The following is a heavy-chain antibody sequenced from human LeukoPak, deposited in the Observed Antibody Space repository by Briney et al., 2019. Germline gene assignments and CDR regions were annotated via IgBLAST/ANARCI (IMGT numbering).Heavy chain of an antibody. Sequence: NPGGSLRLSCAASGFTFSSYSMNWVRQAPGKGLEWVSSISSSSSYIYYADSVKGRFTISRDNAKNSLHLQMNSLRAEDTAVYYCARDRGSSSYLVDWFDPWGQGTLVTVSS. CDR2: ISSSSSYI. D-gene: IGHD6-6*01. J-gene: IGHJ5*02. CDR1: GFTFSSYS. CDR3: ARDRGSSSYLVDWFDP. V-gene: IGHV3-21*01.